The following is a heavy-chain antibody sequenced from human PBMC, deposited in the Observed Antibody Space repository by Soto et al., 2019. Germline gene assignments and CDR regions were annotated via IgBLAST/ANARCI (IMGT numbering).Heavy chain of an antibody. J-gene: IGHJ4*02. CDR2: ISGSGGST. D-gene: IGHD3-3*01. CDR3: AKDGFWSGYSARYFDY. V-gene: IGHV3-23*01. CDR1: GFTFSSYA. Sequence: PGGSLRLSCAASGFTFSSYAMSWVRQAPGKGLEWVSAISGSGGSTYYADSVKGRFTISSDNSKNTLYLQMNSLRAEDTAVYYCAKDGFWSGYSARYFDYWGQGTLVTVSS.